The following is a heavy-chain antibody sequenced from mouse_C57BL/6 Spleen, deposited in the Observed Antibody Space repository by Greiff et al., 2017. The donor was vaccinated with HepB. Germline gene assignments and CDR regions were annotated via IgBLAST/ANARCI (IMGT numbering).Heavy chain of an antibody. CDR3: ARSGYWGGYFDY. CDR2: ISGGGGNT. J-gene: IGHJ2*01. Sequence: EVKLVESGGGLVKPGGSLKLSCAASGFTFSSYTMSWVRQTPEKRLEWVATISGGGGNTYYPDSVKGRFTISRDNAKNTLYLQMSSLSSEDTALYYCARSGYWGGYFDYWGQGTTLTVSS. D-gene: IGHD2-3*01. V-gene: IGHV5-9*01. CDR1: GFTFSSYT.